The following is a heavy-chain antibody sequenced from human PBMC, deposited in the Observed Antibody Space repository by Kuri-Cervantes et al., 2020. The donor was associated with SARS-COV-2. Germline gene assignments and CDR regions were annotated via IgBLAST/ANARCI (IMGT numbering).Heavy chain of an antibody. D-gene: IGHD2-21*01. J-gene: IGHJ3*01. CDR1: GYTFIDYY. CDR2: INPNSGGT. CDR3: ARVCGFRDAFDF. V-gene: IGHV1-2*04. Sequence: ASVKVSCKASGYTFIDYYIHWVRQAPGQGLEWMGWINPNSGGTSYAQKFQGWVPMTRDTSISTAYMELGRLTSDDTAVYYCARVCGFRDAFDFWGQGTVVTVSS.